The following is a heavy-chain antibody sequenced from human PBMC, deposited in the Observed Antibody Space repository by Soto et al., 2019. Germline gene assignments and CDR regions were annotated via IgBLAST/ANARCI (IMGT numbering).Heavy chain of an antibody. V-gene: IGHV1-46*01. J-gene: IGHJ4*02. CDR3: GREYFDSRGTPPGD. CDR2: INPGGGYT. Sequence: QVQLVQSGAEVKKPGASVKVSCKTSGYTFTHYYMHWVRLAPGQGLVCMGVINPGGGYTNYAQKFQGRVTMTRDTSTSTVYMELSRPKSEDTAVYYCGREYFDSRGTPPGDWGQGTLVTVSS. D-gene: IGHD3-22*01. CDR1: GYTFTHYY.